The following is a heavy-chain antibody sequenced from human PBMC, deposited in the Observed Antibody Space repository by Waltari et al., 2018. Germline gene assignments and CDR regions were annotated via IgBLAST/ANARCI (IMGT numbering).Heavy chain of an antibody. J-gene: IGHJ5*02. CDR2: IYHSGST. D-gene: IGHD6-13*01. V-gene: IGHV4-38-2*01. Sequence: SSGYYWGCIRQPPGKGLEWIGSIYHSGSTYYNPSLKSRVTISVDTSKNQFSLKLSSVTAADTAVYYCARLFAAAADNWFDPWGQGTLVTVSS. CDR3: ARLFAAAADNWFDP. CDR1: SSGYY.